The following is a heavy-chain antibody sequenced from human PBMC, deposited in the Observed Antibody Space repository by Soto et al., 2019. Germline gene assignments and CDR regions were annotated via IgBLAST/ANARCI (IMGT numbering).Heavy chain of an antibody. V-gene: IGHV1-18*01. Sequence: QVHLVQSGAEVKKPGASVKVSCKTSGYTFTRYGITWVRQAPGQGLECVGWVSAYNGDTNYAQNFQGRVTMTTDTSTSTAYMELRGLRSDDTAVYYCARESSRWSIGREFDTWGQGTLVIVSS. J-gene: IGHJ5*02. CDR3: ARESSRWSIGREFDT. CDR1: GYTFTRYG. CDR2: VSAYNGDT. D-gene: IGHD6-13*01.